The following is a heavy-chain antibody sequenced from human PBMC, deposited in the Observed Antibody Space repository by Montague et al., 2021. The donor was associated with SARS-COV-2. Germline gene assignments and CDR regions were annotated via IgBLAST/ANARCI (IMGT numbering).Heavy chain of an antibody. CDR1: GFSLSTSGMC. CDR3: ARVAAAGFPRFDP. CDR2: IDWDDDK. Sequence: PALVKPTQTLTLTCTFSGFSLSTSGMCVSWIRQPPGKALEWLARIDWDDDKYYSTSLKTRLTISKDTSKNRVVLTMTNMDPVDTATYYCARVAAAGFPRFDPWGQGTLVTVSS. V-gene: IGHV2-70*11. D-gene: IGHD6-13*01. J-gene: IGHJ5*02.